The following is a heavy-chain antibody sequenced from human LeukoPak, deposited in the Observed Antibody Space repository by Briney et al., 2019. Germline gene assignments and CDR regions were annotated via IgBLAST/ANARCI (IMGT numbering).Heavy chain of an antibody. V-gene: IGHV1-2*02. CDR2: INPNSGGT. J-gene: IGHJ3*02. CDR1: GYTFTGYY. CDR3: AREAGRGAEDAFDI. Sequence: ASVKVSCKASGYTFTGYYMHWVRQAPGQGLEWMGWINPNSGGTNYAQKFQGRVTMTRDTSISTAYMELSRLRSDDTAVYYCAREAGRGAEDAFDIWGQGTMVTVSS.